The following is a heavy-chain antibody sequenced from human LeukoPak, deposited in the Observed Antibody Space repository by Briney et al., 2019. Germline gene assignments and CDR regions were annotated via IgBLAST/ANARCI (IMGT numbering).Heavy chain of an antibody. Sequence: PSETLSLNFAVSGDSISNYYWSWIRQPPRKGLEWIGYIYYSDNTDYNPSLKSRVSISVDTSKNQFSLKLSSVTAADTAVYYCARHVGNSWYVAFDIWGQGTLVTVSS. CDR1: GDSISNYY. CDR2: IYYSDNT. V-gene: IGHV4-59*08. D-gene: IGHD6-13*01. J-gene: IGHJ3*02. CDR3: ARHVGNSWYVAFDI.